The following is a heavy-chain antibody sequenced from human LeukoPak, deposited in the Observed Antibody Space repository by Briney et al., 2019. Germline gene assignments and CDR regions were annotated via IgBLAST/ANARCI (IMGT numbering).Heavy chain of an antibody. V-gene: IGHV3-15*01. CDR1: GFTFNIAC. Sequence: GGSLRLSCAATGFTFNIACMSWVRQAPGKGLEWVGRIKSKSDGGTIDYASPVKGRITISRDDSKNTLYLQLNSLNTEDTAVYYCTTVSGYSSGPFEDWGEGTLVTVSS. CDR3: TTVSGYSSGPFED. D-gene: IGHD6-19*01. J-gene: IGHJ4*02. CDR2: IKSKSDGGTI.